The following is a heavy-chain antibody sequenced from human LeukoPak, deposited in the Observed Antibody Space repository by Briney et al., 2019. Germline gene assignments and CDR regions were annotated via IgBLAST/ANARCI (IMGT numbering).Heavy chain of an antibody. Sequence: SETLSLTCTVSGGSISSYYWSWIRQPPGKGLEWIGYIYYSGSTNYNPSLKSRATISVDTSKNQFSLKLSSVTAADTAVYYCARVPSDRPFGGVIAYFDYWGQGTLVTVSS. CDR1: GGSISSYY. CDR3: ARVPSDRPFGGVIAYFDY. CDR2: IYYSGST. D-gene: IGHD3-16*02. V-gene: IGHV4-59*01. J-gene: IGHJ4*02.